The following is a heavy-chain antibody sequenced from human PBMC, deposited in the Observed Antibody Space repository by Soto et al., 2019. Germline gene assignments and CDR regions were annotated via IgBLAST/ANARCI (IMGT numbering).Heavy chain of an antibody. V-gene: IGHV4-31*03. D-gene: IGHD2-15*01. J-gene: IGHJ5*02. Sequence: PSETLSFTCTVSGASISSGGYYWGWIRQHPGKGLERIGYIYYSGSTYYNTSLKSRVAISVDTSKNQFSLKLSSVTAADTAVYYCSRAHCSGGSCYSVQHWFDPWGQGTLVTVSS. CDR1: GASISSGGYY. CDR2: IYYSGST. CDR3: SRAHCSGGSCYSVQHWFDP.